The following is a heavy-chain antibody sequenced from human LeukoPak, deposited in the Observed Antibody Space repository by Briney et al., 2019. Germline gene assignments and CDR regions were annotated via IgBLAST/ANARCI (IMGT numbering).Heavy chain of an antibody. CDR1: GGSFSGYY. D-gene: IGHD6-19*01. CDR2: IYHSGST. J-gene: IGHJ4*02. CDR3: ARDRPYSSGWYGKPFDY. V-gene: IGHV4-34*01. Sequence: NPSETLSLTCAVYGGSFSGYYWSWIRQPPGKGLEWIGEIYHSGSTNYNPSLKSRVTISVDTSKNQFSLKLSSVTAADTAVYYCARDRPYSSGWYGKPFDYWGQGTLVTVSS.